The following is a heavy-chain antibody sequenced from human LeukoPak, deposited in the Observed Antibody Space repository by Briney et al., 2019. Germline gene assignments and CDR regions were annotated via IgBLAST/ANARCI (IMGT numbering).Heavy chain of an antibody. V-gene: IGHV3-7*03. J-gene: IGHJ6*02. CDR2: IRPDGTTK. Sequence: PGGSLRLSCAASGFPFSSYSMTWVRQAPGKGLEWVANIRPDGTTKFYVDSVKGRFTISRDNALNSLYLQMNSLRAEDTAIYYCARRNAMDVWGQGTTVIVFS. CDR3: ARRNAMDV. CDR1: GFPFSSYS.